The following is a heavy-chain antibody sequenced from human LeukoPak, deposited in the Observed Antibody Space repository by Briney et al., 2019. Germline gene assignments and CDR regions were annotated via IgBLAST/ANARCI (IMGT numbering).Heavy chain of an antibody. J-gene: IGHJ4*02. CDR3: ARLARSVGLAFSQRYFDY. CDR1: GYSFTSYW. Sequence: GESLKISCKGSGYSFTSYWIGWVRQMPGKGLEWMGIIYPGDSDTRYSPSFQGQVTISADKSINTAYLQWSSLKASDTAIYYCARLARSVGLAFSQRYFDYWGQGTLVTVFS. D-gene: IGHD2-2*01. CDR2: IYPGDSDT. V-gene: IGHV5-51*01.